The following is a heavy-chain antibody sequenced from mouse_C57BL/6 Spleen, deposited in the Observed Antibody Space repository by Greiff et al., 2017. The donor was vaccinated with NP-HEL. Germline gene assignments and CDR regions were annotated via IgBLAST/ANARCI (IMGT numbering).Heavy chain of an antibody. CDR1: GYTFTDYE. D-gene: IGHD1-1*01. Sequence: VKLMESGAELVRPGASVTLSCKASGYTFTDYEMHWVKQTPVHGLEWIGAIDPETGGTAYNQKFKGKAILTADKSSSTAYMELRSLTSEDSAVYYCTRRTVVALYYYAMDYWGQGTSVTVSS. CDR2: IDPETGGT. V-gene: IGHV1-15*01. J-gene: IGHJ4*01. CDR3: TRRTVVALYYYAMDY.